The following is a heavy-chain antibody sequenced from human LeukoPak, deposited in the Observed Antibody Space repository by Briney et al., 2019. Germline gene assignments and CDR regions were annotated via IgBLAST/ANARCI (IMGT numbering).Heavy chain of an antibody. CDR3: ARGGDFWSGYYVSGFGY. Sequence: GRSLRLSCAASGFTFSSYAMHWVRQAPGKGLEWVAVISYDGSNKYYADPVKGRFTISRDNSKNTLYLQMNSLRAEDTAVYYCARGGDFWSGYYVSGFGYWGQGTLVTVSS. V-gene: IGHV3-30-3*01. CDR2: ISYDGSNK. J-gene: IGHJ4*02. D-gene: IGHD3-3*01. CDR1: GFTFSSYA.